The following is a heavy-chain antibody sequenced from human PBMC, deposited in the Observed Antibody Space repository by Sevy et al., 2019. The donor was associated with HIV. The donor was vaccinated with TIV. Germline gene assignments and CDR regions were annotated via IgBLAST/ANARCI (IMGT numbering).Heavy chain of an antibody. V-gene: IGHV1-8*01. J-gene: IGHJ6*02. Sequence: ASVKVSCKASGYTFTSYDINWVRQATGQGLEWMGWMNPNSGNTGYAQKFQGRVTMTRNTSISTPYMELSSLRSEDTAVYYCARVRPSSGWYTYYYYYYGMDVWGQGTTVTVSS. D-gene: IGHD6-19*01. CDR2: MNPNSGNT. CDR3: ARVRPSSGWYTYYYYYYGMDV. CDR1: GYTFTSYD.